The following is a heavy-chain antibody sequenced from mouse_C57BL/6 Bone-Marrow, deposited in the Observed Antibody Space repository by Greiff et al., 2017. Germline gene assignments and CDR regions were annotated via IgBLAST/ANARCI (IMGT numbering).Heavy chain of an antibody. J-gene: IGHJ3*01. CDR1: GYTFTSYG. Sequence: VQRVESGAELARPGASVKLSCKASGYTFTSYGISWVKQRTGQGLEWIGEIYPRSGNTYYNEKFKGKATLTADKSSSTAYMELRSLTSEDSAVYFCARGGGYGPFAYWGQGTLVTVSA. D-gene: IGHD1-1*02. CDR3: ARGGGYGPFAY. CDR2: IYPRSGNT. V-gene: IGHV1-81*01.